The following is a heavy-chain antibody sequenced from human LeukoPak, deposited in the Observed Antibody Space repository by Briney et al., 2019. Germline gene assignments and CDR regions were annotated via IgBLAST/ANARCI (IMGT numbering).Heavy chain of an antibody. D-gene: IGHD6-13*01. J-gene: IGHJ4*02. CDR2: ISNTGGST. Sequence: GGSLRLSCAASGFSFNTYAMSWVRQAPGKGLEWVSAISNTGGSTYYADSVKGRFTISRDKSKNTLSLQMNSLRAEDTAVYYCAKGVRGIAAAYDYWGQGTLVTVSS. CDR1: GFSFNTYA. CDR3: AKGVRGIAAAYDY. V-gene: IGHV3-23*01.